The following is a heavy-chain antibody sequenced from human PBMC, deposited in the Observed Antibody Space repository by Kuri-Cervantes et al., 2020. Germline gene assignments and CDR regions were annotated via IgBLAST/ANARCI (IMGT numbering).Heavy chain of an antibody. CDR2: ISGSGGST. Sequence: GESLKISCAASGFTFSSYAMSWVRQAPGKGLEWVSAISGSGGSTYYADSVKGRFTISRDNSKNTLYLQMNSLRAEDTAVYYCAKDRGDGYNGGIGDAFDIWGQGTMVTVSS. V-gene: IGHV3-23*01. D-gene: IGHD5-24*01. CDR3: AKDRGDGYNGGIGDAFDI. CDR1: GFTFSSYA. J-gene: IGHJ3*02.